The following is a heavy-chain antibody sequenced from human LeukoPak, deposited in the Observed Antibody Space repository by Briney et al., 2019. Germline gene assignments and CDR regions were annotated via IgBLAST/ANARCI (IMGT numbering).Heavy chain of an antibody. Sequence: SQTLSLTCTVSGGSISSGSYYWSWIRQPAGKGLEWIVSIYISGSTNYNHSPKSRVTISVDTSKNQFSLKLRSVTAADTAVYYCARCANNWFDPWGQGTLVTVSS. CDR3: ARCANNWFDP. J-gene: IGHJ5*02. V-gene: IGHV4-61*02. CDR2: IYISGST. CDR1: GGSISSGSYY.